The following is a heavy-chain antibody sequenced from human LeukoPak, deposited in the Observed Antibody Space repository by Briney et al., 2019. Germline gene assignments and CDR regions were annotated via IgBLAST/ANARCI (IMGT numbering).Heavy chain of an antibody. CDR1: GYTFTSYG. D-gene: IGHD2-2*01. CDR3: ARAGGSSTGGDY. J-gene: IGHJ4*02. V-gene: IGHV1-18*01. CDR2: ISAYNGNT. Sequence: ASVKVSCKASGYTFTSYGISWVRQAPGQGIEWMGWISAYNGNTNYAQKLQGRVTMITDTSTSTDYMELRSLRSDDTAVYYCARAGGSSTGGDYWGQGTLVTVSS.